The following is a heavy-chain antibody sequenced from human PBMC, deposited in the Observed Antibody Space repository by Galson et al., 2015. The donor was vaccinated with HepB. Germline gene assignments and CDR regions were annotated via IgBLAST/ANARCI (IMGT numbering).Heavy chain of an antibody. D-gene: IGHD6-6*01. CDR1: GFTFSSYA. CDR3: AIGVGSSPFDF. Sequence: SLRLSCAASGFTFSSYAMSWVRQAPGKGLEWVSSISGSGGSKYYADSVKGRFTISRDNSNKTLYLQMNSLRAEYTAVYYCAIGVGSSPFDFWGQGTLVTVSS. V-gene: IGHV3-23*01. CDR2: ISGSGGSK. J-gene: IGHJ4*02.